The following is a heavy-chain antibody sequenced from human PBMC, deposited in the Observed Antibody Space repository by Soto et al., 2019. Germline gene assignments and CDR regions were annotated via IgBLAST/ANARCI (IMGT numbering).Heavy chain of an antibody. CDR2: RSSSGTNV. Sequence: QVQLVESGGGLVRPGGSLRLSFAASGFTFSDYYMSWIRQSPGKGLEWLAVRSSSGTNVFYADSVKGRFTISRDNAKNSLFLQMDSLKAEDTAVYYCATSRVFDFWGLGTLVSVSS. J-gene: IGHJ4*02. CDR3: ATSRVFDF. V-gene: IGHV3-11*01. CDR1: GFTFSDYY.